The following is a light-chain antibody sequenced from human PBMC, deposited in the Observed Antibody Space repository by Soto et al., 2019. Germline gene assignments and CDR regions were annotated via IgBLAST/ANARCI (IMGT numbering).Light chain of an antibody. CDR2: GAS. Sequence: EIVLTQSPGILSLSPGERATLSCRASQSVSNDFLAWYQQKPGQAPRLLVFGASTRATDVPDRFSGSGSGADFTLTISRLEPEDFAVYYCQQYGRSPPRTFGQGTQVEMK. CDR3: QQYGRSPPRT. J-gene: IGKJ1*01. V-gene: IGKV3-20*01. CDR1: QSVSNDF.